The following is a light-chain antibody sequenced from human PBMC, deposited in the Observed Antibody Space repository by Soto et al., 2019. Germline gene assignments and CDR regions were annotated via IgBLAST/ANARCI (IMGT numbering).Light chain of an antibody. CDR2: SNS. CDR3: ASWDDGLSALV. Sequence: QSVLTQPPSASGTPGQRVFISCSGSSPNIGGTNHVYWYQQHPGAAPKLLMHSNSLRPSGVPERISGSKSGTSASLAIIGVRYHDDAVYYYASWDDGLSALVFGGGTKLTVL. V-gene: IGLV1-47*02. J-gene: IGLJ2*01. CDR1: SPNIGGTNH.